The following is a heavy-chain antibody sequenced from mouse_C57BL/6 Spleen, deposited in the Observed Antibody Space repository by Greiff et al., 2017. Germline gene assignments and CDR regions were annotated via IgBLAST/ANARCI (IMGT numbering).Heavy chain of an antibody. D-gene: IGHD2-2*01. V-gene: IGHV5-4*03. J-gene: IGHJ3*01. CDR1: GFTFSSYA. CDR3: ASGVTKAWFAY. Sequence: EVKLMESGGGLVKPGGSLKLSCAASGFTFSSYAMSWVRQTPEKRLEWVATISDGGSYTYYPDNVKGRFTISRDNAKNNLYLQMSHLKSEDTAMYCCASGVTKAWFAYWGQGTLVTVSA. CDR2: ISDGGSYT.